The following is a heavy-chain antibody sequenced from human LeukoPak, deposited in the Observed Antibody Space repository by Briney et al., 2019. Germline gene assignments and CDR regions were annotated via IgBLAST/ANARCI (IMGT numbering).Heavy chain of an antibody. V-gene: IGHV1-69*13. CDR2: IIPIFGTA. D-gene: IGHD4-17*01. CDR3: ALDYGDYVTDY. J-gene: IGHJ4*02. Sequence: GASVKVSCKASGGTFSRYAISWVRQAPEQGLEWMGGIIPIFGTANYAQKFQGRVTITADESTSTAYMELSSLRSEDTAVYYCALDYGDYVTDYWGQGTLVTVSS. CDR1: GGTFSRYA.